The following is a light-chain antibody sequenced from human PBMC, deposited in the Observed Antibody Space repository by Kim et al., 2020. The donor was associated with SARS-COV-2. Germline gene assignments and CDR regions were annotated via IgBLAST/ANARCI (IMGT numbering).Light chain of an antibody. CDR3: QSYDSSLSVYV. CDR2: GNS. V-gene: IGLV1-40*01. CDR1: SSNIGAGYD. Sequence: QRVTISGTGSSSNIGAGYDLHWYQQLPGTAPKLLIYGNSNRPSGVPDRFSGSKSGTSASLAITGLQAEDEADYYCQSYDSSLSVYVFGTGTKVTVL. J-gene: IGLJ1*01.